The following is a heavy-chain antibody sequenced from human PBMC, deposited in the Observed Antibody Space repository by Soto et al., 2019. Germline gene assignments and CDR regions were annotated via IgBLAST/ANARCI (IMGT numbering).Heavy chain of an antibody. Sequence: QVQLVQSGAEVKKPGASVKVSCKASGYTFTGYYMHWVRQAPGRGLEWMGWINPNSGGTNYAQKFQGRVTMTRDTSISTAYMELSRLRSDDTAVYYCAREALRLRSDYYGMDVWGQGTTVTVSS. V-gene: IGHV1-2*02. D-gene: IGHD4-17*01. CDR3: AREALRLRSDYYGMDV. CDR2: INPNSGGT. J-gene: IGHJ6*02. CDR1: GYTFTGYY.